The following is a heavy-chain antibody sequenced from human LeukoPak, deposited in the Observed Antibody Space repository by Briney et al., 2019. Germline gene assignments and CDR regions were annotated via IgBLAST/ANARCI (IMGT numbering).Heavy chain of an antibody. V-gene: IGHV4-4*09. D-gene: IGHD2-15*01. CDR2: IYTSGST. CDR1: GGSISAYY. J-gene: IGHJ4*02. CDR3: ARHRFGGAYYFDY. Sequence: SDTLSLTCTVSGGSISAYYLSSIRHPPGKGLEWIGYIYTSGSTSYNSSLKSRLTISADTPKNHISLKLSSVTAADTAVYYCARHRFGGAYYFDYWGQGTLVTVSS.